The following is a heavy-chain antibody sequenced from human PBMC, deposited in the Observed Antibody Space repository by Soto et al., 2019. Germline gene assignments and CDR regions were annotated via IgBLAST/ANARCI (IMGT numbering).Heavy chain of an antibody. D-gene: IGHD1-1*01. Sequence: QVQLQQWGAGLLKPSETLSLTCAVNGWSVTSGNYYWSWIRQPPGKGLEWIGEMCHRVGIHFNPYLKSRVTISVDTSKNQCSLKMSSVTAADKALYYCARVERGTATTVVDAFDIWGPGTMVTVSS. J-gene: IGHJ3*02. CDR3: ARVERGTATTVVDAFDI. CDR1: GWSVTSGNYY. CDR2: MCHRVGI. V-gene: IGHV4-34*01.